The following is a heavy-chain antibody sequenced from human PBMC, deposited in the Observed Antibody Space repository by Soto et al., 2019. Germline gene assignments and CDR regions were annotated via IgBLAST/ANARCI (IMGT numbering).Heavy chain of an antibody. CDR1: GFTFDDYA. D-gene: IGHD4-17*01. CDR3: AKRSDYGDYGEFFDY. J-gene: IGHJ4*02. Sequence: PGGSLRLSCAASGFTFDDYAMHWVRQAPGKGLEWVSGISWNSGSIGYADSVKGRFTISRDNAKNSLYLQMNSLRAEDTALYYCAKRSDYGDYGEFFDYWGQGTLVTVSS. V-gene: IGHV3-9*01. CDR2: ISWNSGSI.